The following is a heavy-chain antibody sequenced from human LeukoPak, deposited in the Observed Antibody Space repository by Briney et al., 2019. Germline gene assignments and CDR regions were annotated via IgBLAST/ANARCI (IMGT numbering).Heavy chain of an antibody. CDR2: INSSGGIA. CDR3: AKDQGELRFDP. V-gene: IGHV3-23*01. J-gene: IGHJ5*02. CDR1: GFIFSSYG. D-gene: IGHD1-26*01. Sequence: GASLRLSCGTSGFIFSSYGMTWVRQAPGKGLEWVSSINSSGGIAYYADSVKGRFTISRDNSRNTLFLQMNSLRAEDTAIYYCAKDQGELRFDPWGQGTLVTVSS.